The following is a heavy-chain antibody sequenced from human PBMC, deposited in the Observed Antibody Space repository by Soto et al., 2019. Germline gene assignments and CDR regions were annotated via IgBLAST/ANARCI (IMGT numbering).Heavy chain of an antibody. J-gene: IGHJ5*02. CDR2: IYHSGST. CDR1: GGSISSSNW. D-gene: IGHD4-17*01. CDR3: ARGHYGGNSGRWFDP. V-gene: IGHV4-4*02. Sequence: QVQLQESGPGLVKPSGTLSLTCAVSGGSISSSNWWSWVRQPPGKGLEWIGEIYHSGSTNYNPSLKSLVTISVDKSKNQFSLKLSSVTAADTAVYYCARGHYGGNSGRWFDPWGQGTLVTVSS.